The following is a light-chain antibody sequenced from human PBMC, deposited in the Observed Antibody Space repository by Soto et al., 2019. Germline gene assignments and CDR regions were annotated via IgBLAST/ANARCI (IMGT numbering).Light chain of an antibody. CDR2: GAS. CDR3: QQYASSLT. CDR1: QSVDSAF. V-gene: IGKV3-20*01. Sequence: EIVXXXXPXXXSLSLGERATLSCRASQSVDSAFFAWYQQKPGQPPRLLMYGASRRATGIPDRFSGSGSGTDFTLTISRLEPEDFAVYYCQQYASSLTFGQGTKVEI. J-gene: IGKJ1*01.